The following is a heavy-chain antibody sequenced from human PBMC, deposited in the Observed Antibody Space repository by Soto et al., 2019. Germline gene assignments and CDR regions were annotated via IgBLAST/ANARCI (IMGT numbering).Heavy chain of an antibody. J-gene: IGHJ4*02. Sequence: PSETLSLTCTVSGDSISRYYWSWTRQPPGKGLEWIGYIYYSGSTNYNPSFKSRVTMSVTTSKNQFSLKLSSVTAADTAVYYCARAKAVAGSPFDYWGQGTLVTVSS. CDR3: ARAKAVAGSPFDY. D-gene: IGHD6-19*01. CDR1: GDSISRYY. CDR2: IYYSGST. V-gene: IGHV4-59*01.